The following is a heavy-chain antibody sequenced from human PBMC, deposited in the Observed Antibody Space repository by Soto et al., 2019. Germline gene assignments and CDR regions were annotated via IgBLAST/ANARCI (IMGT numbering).Heavy chain of an antibody. D-gene: IGHD5-12*01. CDR2: VIPIFGTA. V-gene: IGHV1-69*13. CDR3: ARSSLDIVSIFLNSSSHKPIVY. CDR1: GGTFSIYA. Sequence: SVKVYCKASGGTFSIYAISWVLQAPGQGLEWMGGVIPIFGTANYAQKFQGRVTITADESTSTAYMELSSLRSEDTAVYYCARSSLDIVSIFLNSSSHKPIVYWCQGTLVTVFS. J-gene: IGHJ4*02.